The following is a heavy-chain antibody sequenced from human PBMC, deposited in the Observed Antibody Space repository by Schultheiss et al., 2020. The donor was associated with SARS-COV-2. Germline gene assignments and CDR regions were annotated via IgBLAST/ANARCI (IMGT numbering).Heavy chain of an antibody. D-gene: IGHD1-26*01. CDR3: ARGWELLGYFDY. V-gene: IGHV6-1*01. CDR1: GDSVSDNSAA. Sequence: SQTLSLTCDISGDSVSDNSAAWNWIRQSPSRGLEWLGRTYYRSKWYNDYAVSVKSRITINPDTSKNQFSLQLNSVTPEDTAVYYCARGWELLGYFDYWGQGTLVTVSS. CDR2: TYYRSKWYN. J-gene: IGHJ4*02.